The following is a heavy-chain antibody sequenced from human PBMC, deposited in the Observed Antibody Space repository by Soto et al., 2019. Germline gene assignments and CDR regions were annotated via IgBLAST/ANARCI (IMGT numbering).Heavy chain of an antibody. J-gene: IGHJ4*02. CDR3: AADSHSSGYYPGFDY. D-gene: IGHD3-22*01. CDR2: IVVGSGNT. Sequence: SVKVSCKASGFTFTSSAVQWVRQARGQRLEWIGWIVVGSGNTNYAQKFQERVTITRDMSTSTAYMELSSLRSEDTAVYYCAADSHSSGYYPGFDYWGQGTLVTVSS. V-gene: IGHV1-58*01. CDR1: GFTFTSSA.